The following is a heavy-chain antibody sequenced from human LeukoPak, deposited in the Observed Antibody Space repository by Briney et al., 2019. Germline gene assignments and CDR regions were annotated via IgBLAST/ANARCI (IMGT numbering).Heavy chain of an antibody. Sequence: SETLSLTCTVSGVSINSGTYLWGWIRQPPGKGLEWIGSISSAGTTYYNPSLKSRLTISADTSKNHFSLNLSSVTAADTAVYFCARHADRGRNNYYGMDVWGQGTTVT. CDR3: ARHADRGRNNYYGMDV. V-gene: IGHV4-39*01. CDR2: ISSAGTT. D-gene: IGHD1-26*01. J-gene: IGHJ6*02. CDR1: GVSINSGTYL.